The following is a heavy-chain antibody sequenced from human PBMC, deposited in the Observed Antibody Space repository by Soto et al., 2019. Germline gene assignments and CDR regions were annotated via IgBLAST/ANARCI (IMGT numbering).Heavy chain of an antibody. J-gene: IGHJ4*02. CDR1: GGFTSCYF. CDR2: IYYSGRT. CDR3: ARLAPYYDFWSGYLFDY. V-gene: IGHV4-59*08. Sequence: PSGDLSPPLTFSGGFTSCYFQWLVRPPPGDGLEWIGYIYYSGRTNYTPSLKSRVTISVDTSKNQFSLKLSSVTAADTAVYYCARLAPYYDFWSGYLFDYWGQGTLVTVSS. D-gene: IGHD3-3*01.